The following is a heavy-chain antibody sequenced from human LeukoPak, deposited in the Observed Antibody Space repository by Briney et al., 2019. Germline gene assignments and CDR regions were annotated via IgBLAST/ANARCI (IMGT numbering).Heavy chain of an antibody. CDR1: GLTFSSYE. D-gene: IGHD4-17*01. V-gene: IGHV3-48*03. Sequence: GGSLRLSCAASGLTFSSYEMNWVRQAPGKGLEWVSYISSSGSTIYYADSVKGRFTISRDNAKNSLYLQMNSLRAEDTAVYYCASPSGYGDFDYWGQGTLVTVSS. CDR2: ISSSGSTI. J-gene: IGHJ4*02. CDR3: ASPSGYGDFDY.